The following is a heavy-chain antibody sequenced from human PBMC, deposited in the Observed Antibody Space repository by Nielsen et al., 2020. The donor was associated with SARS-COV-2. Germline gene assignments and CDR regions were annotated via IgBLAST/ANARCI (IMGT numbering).Heavy chain of an antibody. CDR3: ARDADYYGSGWMDV. Sequence: GASLKMSCAASGFTFSGYWMHWVRQAPGKGLVWVSRINSDGSSTSYADSVKGRFTISRDKAKNTLYLQMNSLRAEDTAVYYCARDADYYGSGWMDVWGQGTTVTVSS. CDR2: INSDGSST. D-gene: IGHD3-10*01. J-gene: IGHJ6*02. V-gene: IGHV3-74*01. CDR1: GFTFSGYW.